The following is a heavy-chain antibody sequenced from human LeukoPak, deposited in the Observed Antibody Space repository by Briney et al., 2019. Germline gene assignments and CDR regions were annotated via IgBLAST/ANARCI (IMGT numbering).Heavy chain of an antibody. V-gene: IGHV3-30*18. J-gene: IGHJ4*02. CDR2: ISYDGSNK. Sequence: GRSLSLSCAASGFTFSSYGMHWVRQAPGKGLEWVAVISYDGSNKYYADSVKGRFTISRDNSKNTLYLQMNSLRAEDTAVYYCAKGHDGYNYGGAFDYWGQGTLVTVSS. CDR1: GFTFSSYG. D-gene: IGHD5-24*01. CDR3: AKGHDGYNYGGAFDY.